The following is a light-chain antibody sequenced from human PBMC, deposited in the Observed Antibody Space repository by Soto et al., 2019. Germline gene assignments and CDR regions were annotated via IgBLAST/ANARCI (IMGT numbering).Light chain of an antibody. J-gene: IGLJ3*02. V-gene: IGLV4-60*02. Sequence: QSVLTQSSSASASLGSSVKLTCTLSSGHSSYIIAWHQQQPGKAPRYLMKLEGSGSYNKGSGVPDRFSGSSSGADRYLTISSLQFEEEADYYCETWDSNTNWVFGGGTKLTVL. CDR1: SGHSSYI. CDR3: ETWDSNTNWV. CDR2: LEGSGSY.